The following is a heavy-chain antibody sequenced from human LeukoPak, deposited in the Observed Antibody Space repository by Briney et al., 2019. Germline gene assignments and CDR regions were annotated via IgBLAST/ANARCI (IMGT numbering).Heavy chain of an antibody. Sequence: GESLKISCKGSGYSFSSYWIGWVRQMPVKGLEWMGIIYPGDSDTTYSPSFQGQVTISADKSISTAYLQWSSLKASDTAMYYCARYYYDSSGRFDYWGQGTLVTVSS. V-gene: IGHV5-51*01. CDR2: IYPGDSDT. J-gene: IGHJ4*02. D-gene: IGHD3-22*01. CDR3: ARYYYDSSGRFDY. CDR1: GYSFSSYW.